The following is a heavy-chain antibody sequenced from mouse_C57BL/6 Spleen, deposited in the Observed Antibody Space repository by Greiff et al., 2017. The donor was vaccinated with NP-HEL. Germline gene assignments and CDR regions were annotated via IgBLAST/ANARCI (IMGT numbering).Heavy chain of an antibody. Sequence: EVLGVESGGGLVKPGGSLKLSCAASGFTFSSYAMSWVRQTPEKRLEWVATISDGGSCTYYPDNVKGRFTISRDNAKNNLYLRRRDVEAEDTAKYDCARGGRDYPFDYWGQGTTLTVSS. CDR3: ARGGRDYPFDY. CDR2: ISDGGSCT. CDR1: GFTFSSYA. D-gene: IGHD2-4*01. V-gene: IGHV5-4*01. J-gene: IGHJ2*01.